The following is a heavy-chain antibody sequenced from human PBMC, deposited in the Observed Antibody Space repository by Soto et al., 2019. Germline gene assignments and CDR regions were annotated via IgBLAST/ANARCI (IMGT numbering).Heavy chain of an antibody. D-gene: IGHD2-15*01. Sequence: PSETLSLTCSVSGGSISSNNYYWGWIRQPPGKGLEWIGSIHYRGSTYYNPSLKSRVTISVDTSENQFSLKLTSVTAADTAVYYCARPYLAGSCSGTTRYWGQGTLVTVSS. V-gene: IGHV4-39*01. CDR1: GGSISSNNYY. CDR3: ARPYLAGSCSGTTRY. CDR2: IHYRGST. J-gene: IGHJ4*02.